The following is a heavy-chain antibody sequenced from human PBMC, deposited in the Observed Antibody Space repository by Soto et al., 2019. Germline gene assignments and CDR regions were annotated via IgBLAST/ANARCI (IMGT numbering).Heavy chain of an antibody. CDR1: GFTSSSYG. D-gene: IGHD3-3*01. V-gene: IGHV3-33*01. CDR3: ARDFDYYYYGMDV. J-gene: IGHJ6*02. CDR2: IWYDGNKI. Sequence: QVQLVESGGGVVQPGRSLRLSCAASGFTSSSYGMHWVRQAPGKGLEWVAVIWYDGNKIYYGDSVKGRFTISRDNSKNTLYLQMNSLRPEDTAVYYCARDFDYYYYGMDVWGQGTTVTVSS.